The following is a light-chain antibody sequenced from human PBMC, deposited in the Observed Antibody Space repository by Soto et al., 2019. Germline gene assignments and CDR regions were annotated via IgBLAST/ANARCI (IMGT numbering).Light chain of an antibody. J-gene: IGKJ1*01. CDR1: RSISTY. V-gene: IGKV3-11*01. CDR2: EAL. Sequence: ETVLTQSPATLSLSPGERATLSCRASRSISTYLAWYQQKPGQAPRLLIYEALNRATGIPARFSGSGSGTDFTLTISSLEPEDFAVYYCQQYNSWWTFGQGTKVEI. CDR3: QQYNSWWT.